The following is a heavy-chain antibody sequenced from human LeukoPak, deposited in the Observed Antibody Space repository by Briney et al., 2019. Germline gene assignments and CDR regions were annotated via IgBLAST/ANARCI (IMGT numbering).Heavy chain of an antibody. Sequence: PSETLSLTCTVSGGSITTSGYYWSWIRRHPGAGLEWIAYIHYIGNTYYNPSLESRVTMSIDTSSNQFSLNVASVTAADTAVYFCARVRDDYFFDYWGQGILVTVSS. CDR2: IHYIGNT. CDR1: GGSITTSGYY. D-gene: IGHD3-3*01. V-gene: IGHV4-31*03. CDR3: ARVRDDYFFDY. J-gene: IGHJ4*02.